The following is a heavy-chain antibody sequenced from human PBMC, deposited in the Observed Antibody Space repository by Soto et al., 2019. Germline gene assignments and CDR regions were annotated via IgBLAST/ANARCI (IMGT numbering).Heavy chain of an antibody. V-gene: IGHV3-23*01. D-gene: IGHD6-13*01. CDR2: ISGTGYNT. CDR1: GFTFTSYA. J-gene: IGHJ4*02. Sequence: TGGSLRLSCAASGFTFTSYAMNWVRLAPGKGPEWVSAISGTGYNTYYADSVKGRFTISRDNTKNTLYLQMNSLRAEDTAVYYCAKAGFSSSWSPTYFDYWGQGTLVTVSS. CDR3: AKAGFSSSWSPTYFDY.